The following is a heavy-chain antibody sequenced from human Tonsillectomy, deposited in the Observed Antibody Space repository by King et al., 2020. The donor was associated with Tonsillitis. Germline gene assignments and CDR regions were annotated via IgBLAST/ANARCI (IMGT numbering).Heavy chain of an antibody. CDR3: ARHFNLEWLYLHV. CDR1: GGSISSYY. J-gene: IGHJ6*02. Sequence: VQLQESGPGLVKPSETLSLTCTVSGGSISSYYWSWIRQPPGKGLEWIGYMYYSGSTNYNPSLKSRVTISLDTSKNQFSLKLSSVTAADTAVYYCARHFNLEWLYLHVWGQGTTVTGSS. D-gene: IGHD3-3*01. CDR2: MYYSGST. V-gene: IGHV4-59*08.